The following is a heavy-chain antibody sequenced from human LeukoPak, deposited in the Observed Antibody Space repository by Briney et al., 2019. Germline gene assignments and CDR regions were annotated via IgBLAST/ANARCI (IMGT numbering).Heavy chain of an antibody. CDR1: GFTFSSYG. Sequence: GGSLRLSCAASGFTFSSYGMHWVRQAPGKGLEWVAVISYDGSNKYYADSVKGRFTISRDNSKNTLYLQMSGLRAEDTAVYYCAKKVITYYYGMDVWGQGTTVTVSS. D-gene: IGHD2-21*01. CDR3: AKKVITYYYGMDV. V-gene: IGHV3-30*18. J-gene: IGHJ6*02. CDR2: ISYDGSNK.